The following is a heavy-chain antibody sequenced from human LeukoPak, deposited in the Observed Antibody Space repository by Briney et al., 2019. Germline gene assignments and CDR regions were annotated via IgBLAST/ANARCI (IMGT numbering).Heavy chain of an antibody. D-gene: IGHD6-19*01. CDR3: ASDGVAGVYYFDY. CDR2: INPSGGST. Sequence: PRASVKVSCKASGYTFTSYYMHWVRQAPGQGLEWMGIINPSGGSTNYAQKFQGRVTMTRDMSTSTVYMELSSLRSEDTAVYYCASDGVAGVYYFDYWGQGTLVTVSS. CDR1: GYTFTSYY. J-gene: IGHJ4*02. V-gene: IGHV1-46*01.